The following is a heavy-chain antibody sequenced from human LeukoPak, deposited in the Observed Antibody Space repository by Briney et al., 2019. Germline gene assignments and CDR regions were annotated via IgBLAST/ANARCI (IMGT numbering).Heavy chain of an antibody. J-gene: IGHJ4*02. D-gene: IGHD5-24*01. CDR1: GGSITNYY. Sequence: PPETLSLTCTVSGGSITNYYWSWIRQPPGKGLEWIGYIYYTGSANYNPSLKSRVTISVDTSKNQFSLKLNSVTAADTAVYYCARRVDGYNYFDYWGQGTLVTVSS. CDR3: ARRVDGYNYFDY. V-gene: IGHV4-59*08. CDR2: IYYTGSA.